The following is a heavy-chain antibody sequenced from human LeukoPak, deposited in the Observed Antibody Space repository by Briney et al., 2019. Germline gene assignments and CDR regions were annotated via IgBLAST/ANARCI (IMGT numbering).Heavy chain of an antibody. J-gene: IGHJ6*02. CDR2: IYTSGST. V-gene: IGHV4-4*07. Sequence: SETLSLTCTVSGGSISSYYWSWIRQPAGKGLDWIGRIYTSGSTNYNPSLKSRVTMSVDTSKNQFSLKLSSVTAADTAVYYCASNLQLGPYYYYGMDVWGQGTTVTVSS. CDR3: ASNLQLGPYYYYGMDV. D-gene: IGHD1-1*01. CDR1: GGSISSYY.